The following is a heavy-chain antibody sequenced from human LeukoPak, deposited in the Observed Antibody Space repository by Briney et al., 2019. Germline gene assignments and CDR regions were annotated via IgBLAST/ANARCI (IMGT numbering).Heavy chain of an antibody. Sequence: GGSLRLSCAASGFTFSSYSMNWVRQAPGKGLEWVSSISSSSSYIYYADSVKGRFTISRDNAKNSLYLQMNSLRAEDTAVYYCARDKTNNDAYGDHDYPGRIDYWGQGTLVAVSS. V-gene: IGHV3-21*01. CDR1: GFTFSSYS. CDR3: ARDKTNNDAYGDHDYPGRIDY. D-gene: IGHD4-17*01. J-gene: IGHJ4*02. CDR2: ISSSSSYI.